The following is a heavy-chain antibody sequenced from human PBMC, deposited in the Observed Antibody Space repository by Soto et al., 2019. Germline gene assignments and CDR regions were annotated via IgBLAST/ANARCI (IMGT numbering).Heavy chain of an antibody. V-gene: IGHV5-51*01. D-gene: IGHD6-6*01. CDR2: IYPGDSDT. Sequence: GESLKISCKGSGYSLTSYWIGWVRQMPGKGLEWMGIIYPGDSDTRYSPSFQGQVTISADKSISTAYLQWSSLKASDTAMYYCARLANGSTSSAYSEGMDVWGPGTTVTVSS. J-gene: IGHJ6*02. CDR3: ARLANGSTSSAYSEGMDV. CDR1: GYSLTSYW.